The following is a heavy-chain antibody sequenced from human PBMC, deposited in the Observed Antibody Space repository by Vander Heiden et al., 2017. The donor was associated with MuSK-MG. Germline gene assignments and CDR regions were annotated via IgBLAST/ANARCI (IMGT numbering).Heavy chain of an antibody. CDR2: IDGDGST. V-gene: IGHV3-74*01. D-gene: IGHD7-27*01. Sequence: EVQLVESGGGLVQPGGSLRLSCAASAFTLRSYWMDWVRQARGKGLVWVARIDGDGSTNYADSVKGRFTVSRDNAQNTLYLQMNSLRVEDTAVYYCAIIAGDEAFDIWGQGTMVTVS. CDR1: AFTLRSYW. CDR3: AIIAGDEAFDI. J-gene: IGHJ3*02.